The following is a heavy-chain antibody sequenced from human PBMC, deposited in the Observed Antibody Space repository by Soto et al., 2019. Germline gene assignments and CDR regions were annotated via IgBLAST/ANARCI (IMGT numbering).Heavy chain of an antibody. J-gene: IGHJ5*02. CDR1: GGSFSGYY. V-gene: IGHV4-34*01. Sequence: QVQLQQWGAGLLKPSETLSLTCAVYGGSFSGYYWSWIRQPPGKGLEWIGEINHSGSTNYNPSLKSRVTISVDTSKNQVSLKLSYVTAADTAVYYCSRSRYSSSWWSRNWFDPWGQGTLVTVSS. CDR2: INHSGST. D-gene: IGHD6-13*01. CDR3: SRSRYSSSWWSRNWFDP.